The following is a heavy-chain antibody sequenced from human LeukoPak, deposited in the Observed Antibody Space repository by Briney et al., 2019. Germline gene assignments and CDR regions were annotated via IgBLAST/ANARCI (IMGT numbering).Heavy chain of an antibody. Sequence: ASVKVSCKASGYTFTSYDINWVRQATGQGLGWMGWMNPNSGNTGYAQKFRGRVTMTRNTSISTAYMELSSLRFEDTAVYYCARGLKMATRRFGYWGQGTLVTVSS. V-gene: IGHV1-8*01. CDR2: MNPNSGNT. D-gene: IGHD5-24*01. CDR3: ARGLKMATRRFGY. CDR1: GYTFTSYD. J-gene: IGHJ4*02.